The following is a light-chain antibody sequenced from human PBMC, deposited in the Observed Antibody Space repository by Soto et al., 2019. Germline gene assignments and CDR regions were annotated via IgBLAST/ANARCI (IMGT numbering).Light chain of an antibody. J-gene: IGKJ1*01. CDR2: DGS. V-gene: IGKV1-5*01. Sequence: DIQMTQSPSTLSSSRGESVAITCRASQNIDSLLAWYQQKPGQAPNVVIFDGSRLETGVPSRFSGSGSGTTFTLTISSLQPDDFATYYCQQYNSYSPTFGQGTKVDIK. CDR3: QQYNSYSPT. CDR1: QNIDSL.